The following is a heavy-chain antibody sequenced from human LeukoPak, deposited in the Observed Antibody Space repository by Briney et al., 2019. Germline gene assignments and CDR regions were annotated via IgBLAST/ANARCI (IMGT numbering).Heavy chain of an antibody. CDR1: GITFSRSW. V-gene: IGHV3-74*01. J-gene: IGHJ6*02. CDR3: ARGNYFGMDV. CDR2: INNDGSST. Sequence: GGSLRLSCAASGITFSRSWMHWVRQAPGKGLVWVSHINNDGSSTNYAGSVKGRFTISRDNAKNTLYLQMDSLRAEDTAVYSCARGNYFGMDVWGQGTTVTVSS.